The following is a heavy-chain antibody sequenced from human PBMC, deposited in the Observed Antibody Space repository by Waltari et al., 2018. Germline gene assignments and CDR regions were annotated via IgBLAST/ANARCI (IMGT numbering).Heavy chain of an antibody. CDR3: ARNSGDLSWP. J-gene: IGHJ5*02. CDR1: GVSIRPSNYS. V-gene: IGHV4-39*07. Sequence: QESGPGLVKPSETLSLTCTVSGVSIRPSNYSGGWVRQPPGKGLEWIGTISYSGVSYYNSALESRVTISLDTSKNQLSLRLASVIAADTAVYYCARNSGDLSWPWGQGTLVIVSS. D-gene: IGHD3-16*02. CDR2: ISYSGVS.